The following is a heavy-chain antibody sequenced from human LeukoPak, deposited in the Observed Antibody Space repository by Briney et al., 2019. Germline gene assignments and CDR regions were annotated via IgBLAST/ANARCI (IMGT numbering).Heavy chain of an antibody. Sequence: QLGGSLRHSCSASGFTYRSYEMNWVRQAPGKGLEWVSVISGSGNYKYYADSVKGRFTISRDTSKNTVYMQMNSLRVEDTAVYYCAKGSGNSRYSQIDYWGQGTLVTISS. CDR1: GFTYRSYE. CDR2: ISGSGNYK. V-gene: IGHV3-23*01. D-gene: IGHD2-15*01. CDR3: AKGSGNSRYSQIDY. J-gene: IGHJ4*02.